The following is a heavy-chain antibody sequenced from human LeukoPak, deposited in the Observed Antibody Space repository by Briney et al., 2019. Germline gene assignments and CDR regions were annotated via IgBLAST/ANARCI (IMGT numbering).Heavy chain of an antibody. J-gene: IGHJ4*02. D-gene: IGHD2-2*01. Sequence: PGGSLRLSCAAPGFTFSSYGMHWVRQAPGKGLEWVAFIRYDGSNKYYADSVKGRFTISRDNSKNTLYLQMNCLGAEDTAVYYCAGNEIDIVVVPAATHWGQGTLVTVSS. CDR1: GFTFSSYG. CDR2: IRYDGSNK. CDR3: AGNEIDIVVVPAATH. V-gene: IGHV3-30*02.